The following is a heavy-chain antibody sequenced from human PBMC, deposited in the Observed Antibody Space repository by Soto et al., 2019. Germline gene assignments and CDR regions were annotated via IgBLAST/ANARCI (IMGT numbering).Heavy chain of an antibody. CDR3: ARERGSGWTFDY. J-gene: IGHJ4*02. D-gene: IGHD6-19*01. CDR2: ISSSSTI. V-gene: IGHV3-48*01. Sequence: EVQLVESGGDLVQPGGSLRLSFAASGFTFSTYSMNWFRRAPGKGLEWVSSISSSSTIYYADSVKGRFTISRDNVQNSLYLQMHSLRAEDTAVYYCARERGSGWTFDYWGQGTLVTVSS. CDR1: GFTFSTYS.